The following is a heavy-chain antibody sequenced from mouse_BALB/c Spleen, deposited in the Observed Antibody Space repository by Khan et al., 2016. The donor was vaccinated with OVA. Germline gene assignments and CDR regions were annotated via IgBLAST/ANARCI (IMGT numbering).Heavy chain of an antibody. CDR2: ISSGGTYT. D-gene: IGHD1-1*01. J-gene: IGHJ2*01. CDR1: GFSFSTYS. V-gene: IGHV5-6-4*01. CDR3: TRHRGYYGSKPYVDY. Sequence: LVESGGDLVRPGGSLKLSCAASGFSFSTYSMSWVRQTPEKRLEWVATISSGGTYTYYPDSVKGRFTISRDNAKNTLYLQMSSLKSEDTAMYYCTRHRGYYGSKPYVDYWGQGTTLTVSS.